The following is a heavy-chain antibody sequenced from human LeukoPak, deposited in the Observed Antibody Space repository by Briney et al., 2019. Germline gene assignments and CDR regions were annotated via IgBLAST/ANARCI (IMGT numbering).Heavy chain of an antibody. Sequence: PSETLSLTCTVSGGSISSSSYYWGWIRQPPGTGLEWIGSIYYSGSTYYNPSLKSRVTISVDTSKNQFSLKLSSVTAADTAVYYCASGPTAVAGPFDYWGQGTLVTVSS. CDR1: GGSISSSSYY. J-gene: IGHJ4*02. V-gene: IGHV4-39*07. CDR2: IYYSGST. CDR3: ASGPTAVAGPFDY. D-gene: IGHD6-19*01.